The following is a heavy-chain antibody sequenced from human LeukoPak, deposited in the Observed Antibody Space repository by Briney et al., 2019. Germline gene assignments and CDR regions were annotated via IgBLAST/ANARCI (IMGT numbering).Heavy chain of an antibody. V-gene: IGHV4-34*01. CDR1: GGSFSGYY. Sequence: PSETLSLTCAVYGGSFSGYYWSWIRQPPGKGLEWIGEINHSGSTNYNPSLKSRVTISVDTSKNQFSLKLSSVTAADTAVYYCARDLNDYYGSGSYYQTNWFDPWGQGTLVTVSS. D-gene: IGHD3-10*01. CDR2: INHSGST. J-gene: IGHJ5*02. CDR3: ARDLNDYYGSGSYYQTNWFDP.